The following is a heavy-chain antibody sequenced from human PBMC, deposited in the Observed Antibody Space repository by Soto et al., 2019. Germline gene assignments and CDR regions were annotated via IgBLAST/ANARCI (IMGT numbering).Heavy chain of an antibody. CDR2: IKQDGSEK. CDR3: ARDPSVVAAAGIHHYYYGMDV. CDR1: GFTFSTYW. D-gene: IGHD6-13*01. V-gene: IGHV3-7*01. Sequence: PGGSLRLSCAASGFTFSTYWMSWVRQAPGKGLEWVANIKQDGSEKYYVDSVKGRFTISRDNAKNSLFLQMNSLGAEDTAVYYCARDPSVVAAAGIHHYYYGMDVWGQWTTVTVSS. J-gene: IGHJ6*02.